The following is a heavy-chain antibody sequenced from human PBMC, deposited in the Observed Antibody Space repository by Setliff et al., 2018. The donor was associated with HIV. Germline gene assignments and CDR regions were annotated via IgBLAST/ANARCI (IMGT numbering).Heavy chain of an antibody. V-gene: IGHV5-51*01. CDR2: IYPDDSDT. Sequence: PGESLKISCKGSGYSFATYWIGWVRQMPGKGLEWVGVIYPDDSDTRYSPSFQGQVTISADKSITTAYLQWSGLKASDTAVYYCARVYYDLLTAEAANFDYWGQGTLVTVSS. CDR3: ARVYYDLLTAEAANFDY. J-gene: IGHJ4*02. D-gene: IGHD3-9*01. CDR1: GYSFATYW.